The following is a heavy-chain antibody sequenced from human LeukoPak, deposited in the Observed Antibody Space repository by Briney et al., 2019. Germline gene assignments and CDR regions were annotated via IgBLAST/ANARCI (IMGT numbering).Heavy chain of an antibody. D-gene: IGHD6-19*01. CDR3: AKGYSSGWSMREDWFDP. CDR2: ISGSGGST. Sequence: GGSLRLSCAASGFTFSSYAMSWVRQAPGKGLEWVSAISGSGGSTYYADSVKGRFTISRDNSKNTLYLQMNSLRAEDTAVYYCAKGYSSGWSMREDWFDPWGQGTLVTVSS. V-gene: IGHV3-23*01. J-gene: IGHJ5*02. CDR1: GFTFSSYA.